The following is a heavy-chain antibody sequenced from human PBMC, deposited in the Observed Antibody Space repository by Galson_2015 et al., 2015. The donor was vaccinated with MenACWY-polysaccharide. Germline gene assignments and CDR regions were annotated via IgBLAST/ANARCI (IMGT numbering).Heavy chain of an antibody. V-gene: IGHV4-4*02. CDR3: ARVFLSQSYPFDY. CDR2: IFHSGSA. CDR1: GGSIGSSNW. Sequence: SETLSLTCAVSGGSIGSSNWWSWVRQPPGKGLEWIGEIFHSGSANYNPSLKSRVTISVDKSKNQFSLKLSSVTAADAAVYYCARVFLSQSYPFDYWGQGTLVTVSS. J-gene: IGHJ4*02. D-gene: IGHD1-26*01.